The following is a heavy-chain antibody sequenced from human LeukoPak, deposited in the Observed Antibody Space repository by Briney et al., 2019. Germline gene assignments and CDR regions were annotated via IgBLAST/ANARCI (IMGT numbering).Heavy chain of an antibody. CDR2: IKFDGSFT. D-gene: IGHD3-3*02. J-gene: IGHJ4*02. CDR3: VKDTIFTVDPFDY. CDR1: GFIFSTYW. Sequence: GGSLRLSCAGSGFIFSTYWMHWVRQAPGKGLVWVARIKFDGSFTNYLDSVKGRFTISRDNSKNTLYLEMNSLRAEDTAVYYCVKDTIFTVDPFDYWGQGTLVTVSS. V-gene: IGHV3-74*01.